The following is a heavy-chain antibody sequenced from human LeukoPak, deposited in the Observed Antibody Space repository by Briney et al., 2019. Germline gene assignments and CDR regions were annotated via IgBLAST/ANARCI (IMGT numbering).Heavy chain of an antibody. CDR1: GGSISSGGYS. Sequence: PSETLSLTCAVSGGSISSGGYSWSWIRQPLGKGLEWIGYIYHSGSTYYNPSLKSRVTISVDRSKNQFSLKLSSVTAADTAVYYCARRYAPGNWFDPWGQGTLVTVSS. V-gene: IGHV4-30-2*01. CDR3: ARRYAPGNWFDP. CDR2: IYHSGST. J-gene: IGHJ5*02. D-gene: IGHD3-16*01.